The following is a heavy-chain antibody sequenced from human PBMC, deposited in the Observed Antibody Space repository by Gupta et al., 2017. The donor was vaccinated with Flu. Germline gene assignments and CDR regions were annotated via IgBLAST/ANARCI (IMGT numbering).Heavy chain of an antibody. D-gene: IGHD2-15*01. V-gene: IGHV3-7*01. CDR2: INQDGNKK. J-gene: IGHJ4*02. CDR1: GLTFTRYW. Sequence: EVQLVESGGGLVQPGGSLRLSCAASGLTFTRYWMSWVRQAPGKGLEWVANINQDGNKKYYVDYVKGRFTISRDNAKNSRYLQMNSLRAEDTAVYYCVEAGGGSDPWGQGTLVTVSS. CDR3: VEAGGGSDP.